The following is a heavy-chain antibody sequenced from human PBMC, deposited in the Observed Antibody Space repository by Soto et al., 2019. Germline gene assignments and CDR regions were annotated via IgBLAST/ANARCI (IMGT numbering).Heavy chain of an antibody. CDR3: ARGAHVVVVAAIDAFDI. V-gene: IGHV1-46*03. CDR1: GYTFTSYY. Sequence: GASVKVSCKASGYTFTSYYMHWVRQAPGPGLEWMGIINPSGGSTSYAQKFQGRVTMTRDTSTSTVYMELSSLRSEDTAVYYCARGAHVVVVAAIDAFDIWGQGTMVTVSS. D-gene: IGHD2-15*01. CDR2: INPSGGST. J-gene: IGHJ3*02.